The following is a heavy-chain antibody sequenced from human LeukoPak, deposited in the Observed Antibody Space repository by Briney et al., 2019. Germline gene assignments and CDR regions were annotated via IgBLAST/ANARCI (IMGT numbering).Heavy chain of an antibody. D-gene: IGHD6-13*01. Sequence: ASVKVSCKVSGYTLTELSMHWVRQAPGKGLEWMGGFDPEDGETIYAQKFQGRVTMTEDTSADTAYMELSSLRSEDTAVYYCATGIAAAGGVFDYWGQGTLITVSS. CDR3: ATGIAAAGGVFDY. CDR2: FDPEDGET. CDR1: GYTLTELS. V-gene: IGHV1-24*01. J-gene: IGHJ4*02.